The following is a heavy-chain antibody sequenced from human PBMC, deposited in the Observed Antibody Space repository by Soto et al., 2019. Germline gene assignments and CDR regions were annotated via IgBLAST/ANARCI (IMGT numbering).Heavy chain of an antibody. CDR1: GYTXTSYA. CDR3: ARSYYDFWSGYWPLWAFDI. J-gene: IGHJ3*02. D-gene: IGHD3-3*01. V-gene: IGHV1-3*01. Sequence: GASVKVXCKASGYTXTSYAMHWVRQAPGQRLEWMGWINAGNGNTKYSQKFQGRVTITRDTSASTAYMELSSLRSEDTAVYYCARSYYDFWSGYWPLWAFDIWGQGTMVTVSS. CDR2: INAGNGNT.